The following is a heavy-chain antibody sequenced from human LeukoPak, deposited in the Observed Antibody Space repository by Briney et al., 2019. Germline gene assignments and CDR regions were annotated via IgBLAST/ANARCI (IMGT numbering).Heavy chain of an antibody. CDR2: IIPIFGTA. CDR3: AVYYDSSGYYYSYFDY. J-gene: IGHJ4*02. V-gene: IGHV1-69*05. Sequence: ASVKVSCKASGGTFSSYAIGWVRQAPGQGLEWMGRIIPIFGTANYAQKFQGRVTITTDESTSTAYMELSSLRSEDTAVYYCAVYYDSSGYYYSYFDYWGQGTLVTVSS. CDR1: GGTFSSYA. D-gene: IGHD3-22*01.